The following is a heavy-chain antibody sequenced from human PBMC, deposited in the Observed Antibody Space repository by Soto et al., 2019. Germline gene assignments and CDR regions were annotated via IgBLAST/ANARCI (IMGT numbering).Heavy chain of an antibody. CDR2: ISYDGSNK. D-gene: IGHD3-22*01. V-gene: IGHV3-30-3*01. CDR1: GFTFSSYA. CDR3: ARDNGRYYDSSGYYAY. J-gene: IGHJ4*02. Sequence: GGSLRLSCAASGFTFSSYAMHWVRQAPGKGLEWVAVISYDGSNKYYADSVKGRFTISRDNSKNTLYLQMNSLRAEDTAVYYCARDNGRYYDSSGYYAYWGQGTLVTVSS.